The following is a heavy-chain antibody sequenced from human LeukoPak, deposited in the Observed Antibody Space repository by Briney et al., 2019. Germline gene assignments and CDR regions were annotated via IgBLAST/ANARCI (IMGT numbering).Heavy chain of an antibody. CDR3: ARVAYYYASSGYYDAFDI. J-gene: IGHJ3*02. CDR1: GFTVSSNY. D-gene: IGHD3-22*01. CDR2: IYSGGST. V-gene: IGHV3-66*02. Sequence: GGSLRLSCAASGFTVSSNYMSWVRQAPGKGLEWVSVIYSGGSTYYADSVKGRFTISRDNSKNTLYLQMNSLRAEDTAVYYCARVAYYYASSGYYDAFDIWGQGTMVTVSS.